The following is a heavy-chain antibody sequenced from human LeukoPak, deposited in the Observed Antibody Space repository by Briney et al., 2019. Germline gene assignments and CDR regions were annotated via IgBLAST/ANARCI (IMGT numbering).Heavy chain of an antibody. Sequence: SETLSLTCTVSGYSISSGYYWGWIRQPPGKGLEWIGSIYHSGSTYYNPSLKSRVTISVDTSKNQFSLKLSPVTAADTAVYYCARAALGYYYYYYYMDVWGKGTTVAISS. J-gene: IGHJ6*03. CDR2: IYHSGST. V-gene: IGHV4-38-2*02. CDR1: GYSISSGYY. D-gene: IGHD6-25*01. CDR3: ARAALGYYYYYYYMDV.